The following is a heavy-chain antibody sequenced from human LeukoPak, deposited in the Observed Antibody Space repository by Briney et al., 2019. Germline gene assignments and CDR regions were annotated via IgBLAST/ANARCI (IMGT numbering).Heavy chain of an antibody. Sequence: GGSLRLSCAASGFTFSSYSMNWVRQAPGKGLEWVSYISSGSSTIYYADSVKGRFTISRDNAKNSLYLQMSSLRAEDTAVYYCARDLGYYDILTGNTDYWGQGALVTVSS. CDR1: GFTFSSYS. V-gene: IGHV3-48*04. D-gene: IGHD3-9*01. CDR2: ISSGSSTI. CDR3: ARDLGYYDILTGNTDY. J-gene: IGHJ4*02.